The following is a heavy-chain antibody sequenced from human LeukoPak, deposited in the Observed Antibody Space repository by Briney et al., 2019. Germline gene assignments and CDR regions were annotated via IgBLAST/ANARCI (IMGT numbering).Heavy chain of an antibody. D-gene: IGHD6-6*01. V-gene: IGHV4-38-2*02. CDR2: IYHSGST. J-gene: IGHJ4*02. CDR3: ERERSSSSDY. CDR1: GYSISSGYY. Sequence: PSETLSLTCAVSGYSISSGYYWGWIRQPPGKGLEWIGSIYHSGSTYYNPSLKSRVTISVDTSKNQFSLKLSSVTATDAAIYYCERERSSSSDYWGREPWSPSPQ.